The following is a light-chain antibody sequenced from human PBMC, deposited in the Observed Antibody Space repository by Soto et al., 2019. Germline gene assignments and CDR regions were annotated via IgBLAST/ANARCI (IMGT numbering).Light chain of an antibody. Sequence: QSALTQPVSVSASPGQSITISCAGTSSDIGRFDYVSWYQHHPGNAPKLVISAVSRRSSGISDRFSGSKSGNTATLTISGLQAEDEADYYCASYTTSTTQVFGGGTTVTVL. CDR1: SSDIGRFDY. V-gene: IGLV2-14*01. CDR2: AVS. CDR3: ASYTTSTTQV. J-gene: IGLJ3*02.